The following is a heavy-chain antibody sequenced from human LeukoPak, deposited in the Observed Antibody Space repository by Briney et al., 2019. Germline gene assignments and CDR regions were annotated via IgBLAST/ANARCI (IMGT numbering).Heavy chain of an antibody. CDR3: ARVSWFPGTSYYYMDV. Sequence: PSETLSLTCAVSGGSISSSNWWSWVRPPPGKGLEWIGEIYHSGSTNYNPSLKSRVTISVDTSKNQFSLKLSSVTAADTAVYYCARVSWFPGTSYYYMDVWGKGTTVTVSS. V-gene: IGHV4-4*02. CDR2: IYHSGST. J-gene: IGHJ6*03. CDR1: GGSISSSNW. D-gene: IGHD1-1*01.